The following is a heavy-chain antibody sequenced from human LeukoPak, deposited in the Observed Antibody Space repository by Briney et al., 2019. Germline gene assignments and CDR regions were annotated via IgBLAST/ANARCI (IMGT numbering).Heavy chain of an antibody. CDR1: GYTFTSYG. V-gene: IGHV1-18*01. D-gene: IGHD3-3*01. CDR3: ARDLFGGTIFGVGDNWFDP. CDR2: ISAYNGNT. J-gene: IGHJ5*02. Sequence: ASVKVSCKASGYTFTSYGISWVRQAPGQGLEWMGWISAYNGNTNYAQKLQGRVTMTTDTSTSTAYMELRSLRSDDTAVYYCARDLFGGTIFGVGDNWFDPWGQGTLVTVSS.